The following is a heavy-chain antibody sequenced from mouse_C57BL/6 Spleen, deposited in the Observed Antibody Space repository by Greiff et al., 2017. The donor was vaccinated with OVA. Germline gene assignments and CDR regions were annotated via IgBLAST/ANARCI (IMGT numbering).Heavy chain of an antibody. D-gene: IGHD2-10*02. V-gene: IGHV5-4*03. J-gene: IGHJ2*01. Sequence: EVKLMESGGGLVKPGGSLKLSCAASGFTFSSYAMSWVRQTPEKRLEWVATISDGGSYTYYPDNVKGRFTISRDNAKNNLYLQMSHLKSEDTAMYYCARYGNNFDYWGQGTTLTVSS. CDR2: ISDGGSYT. CDR3: ARYGNNFDY. CDR1: GFTFSSYA.